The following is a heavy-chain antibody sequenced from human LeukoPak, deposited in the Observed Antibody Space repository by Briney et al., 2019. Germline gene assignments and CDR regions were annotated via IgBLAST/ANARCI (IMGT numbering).Heavy chain of an antibody. CDR2: IYSVGST. Sequence: GSSLRLFCAASGFTVSSNYMSWARQAPGKGLEWVSDIYSVGSTYYADSGKCRFTISRDNSKNTLYLQVNSLRAEDPAVYYCAREPGVTQGNLWGQGTLVTVSS. J-gene: IGHJ4*02. CDR1: GFTVSSNY. D-gene: IGHD4-23*01. CDR3: AREPGVTQGNL. V-gene: IGHV3-66*01.